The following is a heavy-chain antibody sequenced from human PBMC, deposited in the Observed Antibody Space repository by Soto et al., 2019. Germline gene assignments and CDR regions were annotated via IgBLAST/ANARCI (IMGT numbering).Heavy chain of an antibody. CDR3: ARDSTMVRGVIIRNFDY. J-gene: IGHJ4*02. CDR1: GFTFSSYS. D-gene: IGHD3-10*01. Sequence: GGSLRLSCAASGFTFSSYSMNWVRQAPGKGLEWVSYISSSSSTIYYADSVKGRFTISRDNAKNSLYLQMNSLRDEDTAVYYCARDSTMVRGVIIRNFDYWGQGTLVTVSS. V-gene: IGHV3-48*02. CDR2: ISSSSSTI.